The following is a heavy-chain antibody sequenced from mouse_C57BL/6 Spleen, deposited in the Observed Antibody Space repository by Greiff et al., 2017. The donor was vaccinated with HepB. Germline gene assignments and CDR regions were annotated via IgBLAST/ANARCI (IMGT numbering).Heavy chain of an antibody. CDR2: FYPGSGSI. V-gene: IGHV1-62-2*01. CDR1: GYTFTEYT. J-gene: IGHJ4*01. Sequence: VKLQESGAELVKPGASVKLSCKASGYTFTEYTIHWVKQRSGQGLEWIGWFYPGSGSIKYNEKFKDKATLTADKSSSTVYMELSRLTSEDSAVYFCARHEDRYYGSSYAMDYWGQGTSVTVSS. CDR3: ARHEDRYYGSSYAMDY. D-gene: IGHD1-1*01.